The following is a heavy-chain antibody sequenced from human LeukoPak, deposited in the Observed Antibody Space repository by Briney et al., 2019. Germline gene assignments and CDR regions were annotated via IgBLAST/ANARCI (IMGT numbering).Heavy chain of an antibody. J-gene: IGHJ6*03. V-gene: IGHV1-2*02. D-gene: IGHD6-13*01. Sequence: GASVKVSCKASGYTFTGYYMHWVRQAPGQGLEWMGWINPNSGGTNYAQKFQGRVTMTRDTSIGTAYMELSRLRSDDTAVYYCARAADSSSWYYYYYYMDVWGKGTTVTISS. CDR3: ARAADSSSWYYYYYYMDV. CDR1: GYTFTGYY. CDR2: INPNSGGT.